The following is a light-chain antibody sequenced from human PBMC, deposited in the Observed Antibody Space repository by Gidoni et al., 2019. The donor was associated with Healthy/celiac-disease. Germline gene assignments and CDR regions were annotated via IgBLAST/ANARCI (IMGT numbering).Light chain of an antibody. CDR2: DAS. Sequence: IVFTTSPATLSLSPGERATLSCRASQSVSSYLAWYQQKPGQAPRLLIYDASNRATGIPARFSGSGSGTDFTLTISSLEPEDFAVYYCQQRSNWPITFGQGTRLEIK. J-gene: IGKJ5*01. V-gene: IGKV3-11*01. CDR1: QSVSSY. CDR3: QQRSNWPIT.